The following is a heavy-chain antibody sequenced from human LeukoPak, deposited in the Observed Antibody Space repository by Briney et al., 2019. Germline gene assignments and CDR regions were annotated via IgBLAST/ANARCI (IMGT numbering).Heavy chain of an antibody. CDR1: GGSFSGYY. Sequence: PSETLSLTCAVYGGSFSGYYWSWIRQPPGKGLEWIGEINHSGSTNYNPSLKSRVTISVDTSKNQFSLKLSSVTAADTAVYYCARARLYSSSWYDYYYYMDVWGKGTTVTVSS. CDR3: ARARLYSSSWYDYYYYMDV. J-gene: IGHJ6*03. V-gene: IGHV4-34*01. CDR2: INHSGST. D-gene: IGHD6-13*01.